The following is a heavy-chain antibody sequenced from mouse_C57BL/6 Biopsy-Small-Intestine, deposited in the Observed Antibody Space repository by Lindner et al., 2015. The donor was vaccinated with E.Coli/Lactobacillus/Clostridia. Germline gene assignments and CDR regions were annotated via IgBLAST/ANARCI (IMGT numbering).Heavy chain of an antibody. CDR1: GYTSTDYH. CDR2: IYPGSGNT. V-gene: IGHV1-84*01. J-gene: IGHJ4*01. D-gene: IGHD1-1*02. Sequence: VQLQESGPELVKPGASVKISCKVSGYTSTDYHINWVKQRPGQGLEWIGWIYPGSGNTKYNEKFEGKATLTVDTASTTTYMQLNSLTSEDSAVYFCARMGWLLDYWGQGTSVTVSS. CDR3: ARMGWLLDY.